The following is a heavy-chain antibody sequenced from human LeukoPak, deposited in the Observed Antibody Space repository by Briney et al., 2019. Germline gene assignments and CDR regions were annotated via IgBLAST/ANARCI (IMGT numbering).Heavy chain of an antibody. CDR2: IHTRGAT. Sequence: RASLRLSSDATGSTDSTNFMGSVRHALVKGLNCASLIHTRGATYYMKSGKGRSSISRDNFKNTLYLQMNSLRAEDTAVYYCARGRGSDWGQGTLVTVSS. CDR3: ARGRGSD. V-gene: IGHV3-53*01. J-gene: IGHJ4*02. CDR1: GSTDSTNF. D-gene: IGHD2-15*01.